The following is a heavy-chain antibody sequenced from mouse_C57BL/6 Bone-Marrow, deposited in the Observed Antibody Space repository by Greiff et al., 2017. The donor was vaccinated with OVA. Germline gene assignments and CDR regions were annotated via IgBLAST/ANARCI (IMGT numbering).Heavy chain of an antibody. CDR2: ISDGGSYT. CDR3: AREGDYYGRAFDV. Sequence: EVMLVESGGGLVKPGGSLKLSCAASGFTFSSYAMSWVRQTPEKRLEWVATISDGGSYTYYPDNVKGRFTISRDNAKNNLYLQMSHLKSEDTAMYYCAREGDYYGRAFDVWGTGTTVTVSS. CDR1: GFTFSSYA. J-gene: IGHJ1*03. V-gene: IGHV5-4*01. D-gene: IGHD1-1*01.